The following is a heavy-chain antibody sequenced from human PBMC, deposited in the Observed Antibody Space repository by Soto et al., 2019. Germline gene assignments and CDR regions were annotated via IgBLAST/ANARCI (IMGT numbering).Heavy chain of an antibody. CDR1: GFTFSSYA. D-gene: IGHD2-15*01. CDR2: ISGSGGST. Sequence: GGSLRLSWAASGFTFSSYAMSWVRQAPGKGLEWVSAISGSGGSTYYADSVKGRFTISRDNSKNTLYLQMNSLRAEDTAVYYCAKDKANFLGYCSGGSCYSNSGYFQHWGQGTLVTVSS. J-gene: IGHJ1*01. CDR3: AKDKANFLGYCSGGSCYSNSGYFQH. V-gene: IGHV3-23*01.